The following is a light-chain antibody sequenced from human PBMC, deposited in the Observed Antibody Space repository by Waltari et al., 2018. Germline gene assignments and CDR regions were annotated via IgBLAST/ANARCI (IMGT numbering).Light chain of an antibody. CDR1: QSVSSN. Sequence: EIVITQSPATLPVSPGERSTLACSASQSVSSNLAWYQQKPGQAPRLLIYASSTSATGIPARFSGRGSGTEFTLTISSLQSEDFAVYYCQQYNNWPPGDTFGQGTKLEI. CDR3: QQYNNWPPGDT. J-gene: IGKJ2*01. CDR2: ASS. V-gene: IGKV3-15*01.